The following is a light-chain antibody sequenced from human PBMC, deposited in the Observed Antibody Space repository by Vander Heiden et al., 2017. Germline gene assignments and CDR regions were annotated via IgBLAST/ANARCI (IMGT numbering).Light chain of an antibody. CDR1: QSVSSTY. J-gene: IGKJ5*01. CDR3: QQYGSSPVT. CDR2: GAS. Sequence: EIVLTQSPGTLSLSPGERATLSCRASQSVSSTYLAWYQQKPGQAPRLLIYGASSSATGIPDRFSGSGSGTDFTLTISRLEPEDFAVYYCQQYGSSPVTFGQGTRLEIK. V-gene: IGKV3-20*01.